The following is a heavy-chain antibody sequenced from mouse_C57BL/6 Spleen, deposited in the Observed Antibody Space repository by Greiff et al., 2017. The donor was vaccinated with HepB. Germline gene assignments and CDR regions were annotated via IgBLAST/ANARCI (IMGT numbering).Heavy chain of an antibody. V-gene: IGHV7-3*01. CDR1: GFTFTDYY. J-gene: IGHJ2*01. CDR3: ARSRATIYFDC. Sequence: EVHLVESGGGLVQPGGSLSLSCAASGFTFTDYYMSWVRQPPGKALEWLGFIRNKANGYTTEYSASVKGRFTISRDNSQSILYLQMNALRAEDSATYYCARSRATIYFDCWGQGTTLTVSS. D-gene: IGHD2-1*01. CDR2: IRNKANGYTT.